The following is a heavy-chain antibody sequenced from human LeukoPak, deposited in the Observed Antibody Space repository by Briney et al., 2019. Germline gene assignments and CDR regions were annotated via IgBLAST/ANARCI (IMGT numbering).Heavy chain of an antibody. CDR2: ISAYNGIT. V-gene: IGHV1-18*01. CDR3: ARGYYYGSGTYYFDY. Sequence: ASVKVSCKASGYTFTSYGISWVRQAPGQGLEWMGWISAYNGITNYAQKLQGRVTMTTDTSTSTAYMELRSLRSDDTAVYYCARGYYYGSGTYYFDYWGQGTLVTVSS. J-gene: IGHJ4*02. D-gene: IGHD3-10*01. CDR1: GYTFTSYG.